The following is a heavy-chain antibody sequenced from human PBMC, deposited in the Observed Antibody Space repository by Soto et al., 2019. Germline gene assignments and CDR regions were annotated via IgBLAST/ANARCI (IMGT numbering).Heavy chain of an antibody. V-gene: IGHV5-51*01. CDR2: IYPGDSDT. CDR1: GYSFTSYW. D-gene: IGHD6-13*01. J-gene: IGHJ6*02. Sequence: PGESLNISCKGSGYSFTSYWIGWARQMPGKGLEWMGIIYPGDSDTRYSPSFQGQVTISADKSISTAYLQWSSLKASDTAMYYCAKTAAGGKNYHGMEVWGQGTTVTVSS. CDR3: AKTAAGGKNYHGMEV.